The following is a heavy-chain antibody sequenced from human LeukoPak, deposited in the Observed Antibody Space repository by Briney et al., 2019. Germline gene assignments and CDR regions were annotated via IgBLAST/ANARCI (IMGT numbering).Heavy chain of an antibody. Sequence: ASVKVSCKASGYTFTSYDINWVRQATGQGLEWMGWMNPNSGITGYAQKFQGRVTMTRNTSISTAYMELSSLRSEDTAVYYCARTLNYYYYYYMDVWGKGTTVTVSS. CDR3: ARTLNYYYYYYMDV. V-gene: IGHV1-8*01. J-gene: IGHJ6*03. CDR2: MNPNSGIT. CDR1: GYTFTSYD.